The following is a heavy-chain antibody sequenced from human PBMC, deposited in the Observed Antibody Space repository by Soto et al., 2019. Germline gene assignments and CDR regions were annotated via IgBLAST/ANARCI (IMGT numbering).Heavy chain of an antibody. Sequence: GGSLRLSCAASGFTFRDYYMTWIRQAPGKGLEWVSHISSSGSATYYADSVKGRFIISRDNAKNSLYLQMNSLRAEDTAVYYCATEKGAGTSSFEYWGQGTRVTVSS. CDR2: ISSSGSAT. V-gene: IGHV3-11*01. J-gene: IGHJ4*02. CDR3: ATEKGAGTSSFEY. D-gene: IGHD6-19*01. CDR1: GFTFRDYY.